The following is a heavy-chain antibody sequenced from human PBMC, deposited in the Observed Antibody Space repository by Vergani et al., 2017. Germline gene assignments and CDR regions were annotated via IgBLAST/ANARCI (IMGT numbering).Heavy chain of an antibody. J-gene: IGHJ4*02. CDR1: GFTFSSCA. CDR2: ISGSGGST. V-gene: IGHV3-23*01. D-gene: IGHD3-10*01. CDR3: AKVLWFGELYYFDY. Sequence: EVQLLESGGGLVQPGGSLRLSCAASGFTFSSCAMNWVRQAPGKGLEWVSAISGSGGSTYYADSVKGRFTISRDNSKNTLYLQMNSLRAEDTAVYYCAKVLWFGELYYFDYWGQGTLVTVSS.